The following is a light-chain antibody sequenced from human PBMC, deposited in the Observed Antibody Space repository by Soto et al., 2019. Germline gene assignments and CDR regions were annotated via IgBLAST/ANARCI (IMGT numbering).Light chain of an antibody. Sequence: IVLTQSPGTLSLSPWARATLSCRASQSVSSSYLAWYQQKAGQAPRLLIWGVSNRATGIPDRFSGSGSGTDFTLTISRLEPEDFVVFYCYQYGSTPPTFGQGTKVDIK. V-gene: IGKV3-20*01. CDR3: YQYGSTPPT. CDR2: GVS. J-gene: IGKJ1*01. CDR1: QSVSSSY.